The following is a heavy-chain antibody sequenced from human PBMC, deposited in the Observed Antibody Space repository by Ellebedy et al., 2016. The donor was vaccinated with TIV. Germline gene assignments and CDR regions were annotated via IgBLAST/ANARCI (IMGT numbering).Heavy chain of an antibody. CDR2: FYGSAPQT. D-gene: IGHD3-10*01. CDR3: AKRDLPYSGTDAFDV. V-gene: IGHV3-23*05. Sequence: FTSSRDFWGWVRQAPGRGLEWVAGFYGSAPQTYYTESVRGRFTISRDNSKNMLYLQLNSLGAEDTAVYYCAKRDLPYSGTDAFDVWGRGTMVTVSS. CDR1: FTSSRDF. J-gene: IGHJ3*01.